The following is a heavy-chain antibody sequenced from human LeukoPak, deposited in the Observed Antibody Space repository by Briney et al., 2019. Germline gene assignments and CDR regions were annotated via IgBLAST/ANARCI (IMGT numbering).Heavy chain of an antibody. Sequence: SSETLSLTCTVSGGSMSRFYWSWIRQPPGKGLEWIGYIYYTGSTNYNPSLKSRVTISVDTSKNQFSPKLSSVTAADTAVYHCGRYRSAGTEGIGIDYGGQGMLVTVSS. CDR3: GRYRSAGTEGIGIDY. J-gene: IGHJ4*02. CDR1: GGSMSRFY. CDR2: IYYTGST. V-gene: IGHV4-59*01. D-gene: IGHD1-7*01.